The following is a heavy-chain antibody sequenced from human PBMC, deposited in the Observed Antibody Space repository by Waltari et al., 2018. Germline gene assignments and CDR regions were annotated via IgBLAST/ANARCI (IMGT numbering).Heavy chain of an antibody. V-gene: IGHV4-4*07. J-gene: IGHJ4*02. CDR3: ARGHGNSSGYSPPGY. CDR1: GGSISSSY. CDR2: SDTSGST. Sequence: QVQLQESGPGLVKPSETLSLTCTVSGGSISSSYWSWIRQPAGKGLEGSGRSDTSGSTNYNPSLKSRVTISVDTSKNQVSRKLSSVTAADTAVYYCARGHGNSSGYSPPGYWGQGTLVTVSS. D-gene: IGHD3-22*01.